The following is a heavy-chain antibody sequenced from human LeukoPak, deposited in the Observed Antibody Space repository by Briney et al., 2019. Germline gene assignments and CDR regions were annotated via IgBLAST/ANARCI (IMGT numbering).Heavy chain of an antibody. D-gene: IGHD5-18*01. Sequence: PGGSLRLSCAASGFTFSSYAMHWVRQAPGKGLEWVAVISYDGSNKYYADSVKGRFTISRDNSKNTLYLQMNSQRAEDTAVYYCARDPAARIQLWPSYFDYWGQGTLVTVSS. CDR2: ISYDGSNK. CDR3: ARDPAARIQLWPSYFDY. V-gene: IGHV3-30-3*01. J-gene: IGHJ4*02. CDR1: GFTFSSYA.